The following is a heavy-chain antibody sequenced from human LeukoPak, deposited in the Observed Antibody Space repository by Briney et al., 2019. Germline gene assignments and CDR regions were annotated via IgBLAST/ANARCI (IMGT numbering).Heavy chain of an antibody. CDR3: ARSGALTGYLY. CDR1: GGSVSTYY. Sequence: PSETLSLTCTVSGGSVSTYYWSWIRQPPGKGLEWIGYTFYSGNTNYNPSLKSRVTISVDTSKNQFSLKLSSVTAADTAVYYCARSGALTGYLYWGQGTLVTVSS. CDR2: TFYSGNT. V-gene: IGHV4-59*02. D-gene: IGHD3-9*01. J-gene: IGHJ4*02.